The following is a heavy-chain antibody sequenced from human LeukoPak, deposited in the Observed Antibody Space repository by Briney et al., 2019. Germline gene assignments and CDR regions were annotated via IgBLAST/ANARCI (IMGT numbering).Heavy chain of an antibody. Sequence: SETLSLTCTVSGGSISSSSYYWGWIRQPPGKGLECIGSIYYSGSTYYNLSLKSRVTISVDTSKNQLSLKLSSVTAADTAVYYCARRRGYSYGGVDYWGQGTLVTVSS. V-gene: IGHV4-39*01. CDR3: ARRRGYSYGGVDY. D-gene: IGHD5-18*01. CDR2: IYYSGST. CDR1: GGSISSSSYY. J-gene: IGHJ4*02.